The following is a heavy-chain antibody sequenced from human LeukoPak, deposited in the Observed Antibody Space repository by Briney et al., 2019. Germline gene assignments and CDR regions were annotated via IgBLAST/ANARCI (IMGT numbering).Heavy chain of an antibody. CDR3: ARATSSSWFSLYYYYGMDV. Sequence: ASVKVSCKASGYTFTGYYMHWVRQAPGQGLEWMGWINPNSGGTNYAQKFQGRVTMTRNTSISTAYMELSSLRSEDTAVYYCARATSSSWFSLYYYYGMDVWGQGTTVTVSS. V-gene: IGHV1-2*02. J-gene: IGHJ6*02. CDR2: INPNSGGT. CDR1: GYTFTGYY. D-gene: IGHD6-13*01.